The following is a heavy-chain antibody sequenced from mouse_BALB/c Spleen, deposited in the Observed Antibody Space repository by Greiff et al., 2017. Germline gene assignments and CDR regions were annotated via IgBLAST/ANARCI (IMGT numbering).Heavy chain of an antibody. CDR2: IWSGGST. V-gene: IGHV2-2*02. CDR3: ARNYYRYDAGYAMDY. CDR1: GFSLTSYG. J-gene: IGHJ4*01. D-gene: IGHD2-14*01. Sequence: QVQLKESGPGLVQPSQSLSITCTVSGFSLTSYGVHWVRQSPGKGLEWLGVIWSGGSTDYNAAFISRLSISKDNSKSQVFFKMNSLQANDTAIYYCARNYYRYDAGYAMDYWGQGTSVTVSS.